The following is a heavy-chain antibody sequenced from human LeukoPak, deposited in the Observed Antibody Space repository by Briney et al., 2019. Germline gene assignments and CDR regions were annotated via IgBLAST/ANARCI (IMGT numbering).Heavy chain of an antibody. D-gene: IGHD3-10*01. Sequence: ASVKVSCKASGYTFTGYYMHWVRQAPGQGLEWMGWISAYNGNTNYAQKLQGRVTMTTDTSTSTAYMELRSLRSDDTAVYYCARAAGGSGREWGQGTLVTVSS. V-gene: IGHV1-18*04. J-gene: IGHJ4*02. CDR2: ISAYNGNT. CDR3: ARAAGGSGRE. CDR1: GYTFTGYY.